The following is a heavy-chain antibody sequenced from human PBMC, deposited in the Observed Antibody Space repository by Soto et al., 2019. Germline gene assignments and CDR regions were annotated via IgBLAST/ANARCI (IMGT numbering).Heavy chain of an antibody. J-gene: IGHJ4*02. CDR2: ISRTGTA. Sequence: QLQLQESGPGLVEPSETLSLTCTVSGGSISGSDYYWAWLRQPPGKGLEWLGTISRTGTAYYNPSLKRRVTLSVDTSKNQFFLNLNSVSAADTAIYFCADMRGQWLPRDWGQGTLVTVSS. CDR3: ADMRGQWLPRD. D-gene: IGHD6-19*01. V-gene: IGHV4-39*01. CDR1: GGSISGSDYY.